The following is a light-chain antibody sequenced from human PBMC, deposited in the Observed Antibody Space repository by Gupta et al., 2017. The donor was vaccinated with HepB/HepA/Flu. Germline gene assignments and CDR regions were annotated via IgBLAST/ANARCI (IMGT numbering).Light chain of an antibody. J-gene: IGKJ1*01. V-gene: IGKV3-20*01. CDR2: AAS. CDR1: QSVTSNY. CDR3: QQYGNSPWT. Sequence: EIVLTQSPGTLSLSPGDTATLSCRASQSVTSNYLAWYQQKPGQAPRLLIYAASSRATGMPDRISGSGSETDFTLTISRLEPEDFAVYYCQQYGNSPWTFGQGTKVEIK.